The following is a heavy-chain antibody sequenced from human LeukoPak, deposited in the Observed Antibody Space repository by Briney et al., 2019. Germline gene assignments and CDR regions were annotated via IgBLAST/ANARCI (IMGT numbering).Heavy chain of an antibody. D-gene: IGHD1-14*01. CDR1: GFTFDDYG. J-gene: IGHJ3*02. Sequence: GGSLRLSCAASGFTFDDYGMSWVRQAPGKGLEWVSGINWHGGSTGYADSVKGRFTISRDNAKNSLYLQMNSLRAEDTALYYCARDRHRRVTDDAFDIWGQGTMLTVSS. CDR3: ARDRHRRVTDDAFDI. V-gene: IGHV3-20*04. CDR2: INWHGGST.